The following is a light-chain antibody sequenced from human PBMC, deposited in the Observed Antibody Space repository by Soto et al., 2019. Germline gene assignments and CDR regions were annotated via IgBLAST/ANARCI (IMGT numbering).Light chain of an antibody. J-gene: IGLJ1*01. V-gene: IGLV2-8*01. Sequence: QSALTQPPSASGSFGQSVTISCTGTSSDVGGYNYVSWYQQHPGKAPKLMIYEVSERPSGFPDRFSGSKSGNTASLTVSGRQADDEADYYCSSYSGTNYHYVFGTGTKLTVL. CDR3: SSYSGTNYHYV. CDR2: EVS. CDR1: SSDVGGYNY.